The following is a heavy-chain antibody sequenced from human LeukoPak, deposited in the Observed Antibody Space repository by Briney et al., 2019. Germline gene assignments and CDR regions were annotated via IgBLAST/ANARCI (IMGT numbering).Heavy chain of an antibody. CDR1: GGTFSSYA. D-gene: IGHD2-15*01. Sequence: AASVKVSCKASGGTFSSYAISWVRQAPGQGLEWMGRIIPILGIANYAQKFQGRVTITADKSTSTAYMELSSLRSEDTAVYYCAREGDVGDIVVVVAATLYYFDYWGQGTLVTVSA. V-gene: IGHV1-69*04. CDR2: IIPILGIA. J-gene: IGHJ4*02. CDR3: AREGDVGDIVVVVAATLYYFDY.